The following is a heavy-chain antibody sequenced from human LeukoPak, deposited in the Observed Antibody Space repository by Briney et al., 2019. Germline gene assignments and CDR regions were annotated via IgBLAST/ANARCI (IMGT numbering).Heavy chain of an antibody. CDR2: MNPGSGNT. D-gene: IGHD3/OR15-3a*01. Sequence: ASVKVSCKASGYTFTSYDINWVRQATGQGLEWKGWMNPGSGNTGYAQKFQGRVTMTRNTSISTVYMELSGLRSEDTAVYYCTRGGIIILGVATVVDYWGQGTLVTVSS. V-gene: IGHV1-8*01. J-gene: IGHJ4*02. CDR3: TRGGIIILGVATVVDY. CDR1: GYTFTSYD.